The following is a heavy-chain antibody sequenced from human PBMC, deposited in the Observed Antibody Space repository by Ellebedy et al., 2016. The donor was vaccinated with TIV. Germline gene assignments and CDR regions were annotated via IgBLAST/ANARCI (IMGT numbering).Heavy chain of an antibody. CDR1: GFSLTNIIMG. Sequence: SGPTLVKPKETLTLTCTVSGFSLTNIIMGVSWIRQPPGKALEWLAHIFSNDEKSYSTALEARLSISKHTAKSQVVLTVANMDPLDTATYYCVRALKYCGGDCTYKFDFWGQGALVTVSS. CDR2: IFSNDEK. D-gene: IGHD2-21*02. V-gene: IGHV2-26*01. CDR3: VRALKYCGGDCTYKFDF. J-gene: IGHJ4*02.